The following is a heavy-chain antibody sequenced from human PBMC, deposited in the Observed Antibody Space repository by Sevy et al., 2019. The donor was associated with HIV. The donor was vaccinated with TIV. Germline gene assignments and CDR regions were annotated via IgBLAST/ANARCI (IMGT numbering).Heavy chain of an antibody. D-gene: IGHD3-10*01. V-gene: IGHV3-23*01. Sequence: GGSLRLSCVASGFNFTASAMSWVRQSPGKGLEWVSTIGRSGSSSYYAHSVKGPFTISRDNSNRTLYLKMNSLTADDTVVYFCAKPASLNLGFAYWGQGILVTVSS. CDR3: AKPASLNLGFAY. CDR1: GFNFTASA. J-gene: IGHJ4*02. CDR2: IGRSGSSS.